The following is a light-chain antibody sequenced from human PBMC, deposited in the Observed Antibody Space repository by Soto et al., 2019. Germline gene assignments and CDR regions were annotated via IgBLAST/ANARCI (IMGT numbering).Light chain of an antibody. J-gene: IGKJ3*01. CDR2: AAS. CDR1: QSVTVNS. Sequence: EIVLTQSPATLSLSPGEGVTLSCRASQSVTVNSLAWYQQEPGQAPRLLIYAASTRAAAVPDRFTGSGSGTDFALTISRLEPEDFGVYYCQQYGDSPLTSGPGTKVDIK. V-gene: IGKV3-20*01. CDR3: QQYGDSPLT.